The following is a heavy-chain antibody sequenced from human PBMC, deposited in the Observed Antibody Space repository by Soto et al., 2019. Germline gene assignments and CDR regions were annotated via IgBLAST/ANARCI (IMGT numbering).Heavy chain of an antibody. V-gene: IGHV3-48*02. Sequence: LRLSCAASGFTFSSYSMNWVRQAPGKGLEWVSYISSSSSTIYYADSVKGRFTISRDNAKNSLYLQMNSLRDEDTAVYYCARDPYSGYDYYYYGMDVWGQGTTVTVSS. D-gene: IGHD5-12*01. J-gene: IGHJ6*02. CDR3: ARDPYSGYDYYYYGMDV. CDR2: ISSSSSTI. CDR1: GFTFSSYS.